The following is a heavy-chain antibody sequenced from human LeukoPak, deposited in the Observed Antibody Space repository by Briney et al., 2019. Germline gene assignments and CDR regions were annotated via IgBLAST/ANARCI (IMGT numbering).Heavy chain of an antibody. D-gene: IGHD6-13*01. CDR1: GYTFTSYG. J-gene: IGHJ4*02. CDR3: ARGASSSWCKGLFDY. Sequence: ASVKVSCKASGYTFTSYGISWVRQAPGQGLEWMGWISAYNGNTNYAQKLRGRVTMTTDTSTSTAYMELRSLRSDDTAVYYCARGASSSWCKGLFDYWGQGTLVTVSS. CDR2: ISAYNGNT. V-gene: IGHV1-18*01.